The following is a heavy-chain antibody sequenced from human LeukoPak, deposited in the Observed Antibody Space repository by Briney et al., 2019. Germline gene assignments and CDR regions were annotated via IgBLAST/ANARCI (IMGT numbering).Heavy chain of an antibody. D-gene: IGHD4-11*01. CDR3: ARQTTVTTFDY. Sequence: GGSLRLSCTASGFTFSTSWMHWVRQAPGKGLEWVSVIYSGGSTYYADSVKGRFTISRDNSKNTLYLQMNSLRAEDTAVYYCARQTTVTTFDYWGQGTLVTVSS. CDR2: IYSGGST. J-gene: IGHJ4*02. CDR1: GFTFSTSW. V-gene: IGHV3-66*04.